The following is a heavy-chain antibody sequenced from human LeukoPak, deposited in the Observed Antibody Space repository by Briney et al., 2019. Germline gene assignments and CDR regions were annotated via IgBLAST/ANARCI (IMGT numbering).Heavy chain of an antibody. CDR2: ISERGGST. CDR3: AKRGVVIRGLLVIGYHQEAYHYDF. V-gene: IGHV3-23*01. J-gene: IGHJ4*02. CDR1: GISLSNYA. Sequence: PGGSLRLSCVVSGISLSNYAMTWVRQAPGKVLEWVSYISERGGSTTYADSVKGRFTISRDTSLNTLYLQMNNLRAEDTAVYFCAKRGVVIRGLLVIGYHQEAYHYDFWGQGVLVTVSS. D-gene: IGHD3-10*01.